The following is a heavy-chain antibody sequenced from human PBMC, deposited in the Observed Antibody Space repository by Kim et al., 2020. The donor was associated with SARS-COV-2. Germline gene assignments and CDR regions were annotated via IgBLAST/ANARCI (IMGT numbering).Heavy chain of an antibody. J-gene: IGHJ6*02. Sequence: SETLSLTCAVYGGSFSGYYWSWIRQPPGKGLEWIGEINHSGSTNYNPSLKSRVTISVDTSKNQFSLKLSSVTAADTAVYYCARSPVTTWYYYYYGMDVWGQGTTVTVSS. V-gene: IGHV4-34*01. CDR3: ARSPVTTWYYYYYGMDV. CDR2: INHSGST. CDR1: GGSFSGYY. D-gene: IGHD4-17*01.